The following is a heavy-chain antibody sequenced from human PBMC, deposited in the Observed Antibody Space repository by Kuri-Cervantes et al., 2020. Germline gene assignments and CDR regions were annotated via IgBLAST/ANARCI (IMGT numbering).Heavy chain of an antibody. CDR2: LKQDGSEV. Sequence: GGSLRLSCAASGFTFSSYWMDWVRQAPGKGLEWVANLKQDGSEVYYLDSVKGRFTISRDNPKNSLYLQMNSLRAEDTAVYYCAKGDSVVVTARDAFDIWGQGAMVTVSS. CDR1: GFTFSSYW. D-gene: IGHD2-21*02. CDR3: AKGDSVVVTARDAFDI. J-gene: IGHJ3*02. V-gene: IGHV3-7*01.